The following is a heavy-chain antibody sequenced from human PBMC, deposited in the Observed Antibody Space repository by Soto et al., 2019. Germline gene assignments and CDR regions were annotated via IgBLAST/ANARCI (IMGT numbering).Heavy chain of an antibody. CDR3: ARFGQPVLNFDY. Sequence: PSETLSLTCTVSGGSISSGGYYWSWIRQHPGKGLEWIGYIYYSGSTYYNPSLKSRVTISVDTSKNQFSLKLSSVTAADTAVYYCARFGQPVLNFDYWGQGTLVTVSS. D-gene: IGHD6-13*01. J-gene: IGHJ4*02. CDR1: GGSISSGGYY. V-gene: IGHV4-31*03. CDR2: IYYSGST.